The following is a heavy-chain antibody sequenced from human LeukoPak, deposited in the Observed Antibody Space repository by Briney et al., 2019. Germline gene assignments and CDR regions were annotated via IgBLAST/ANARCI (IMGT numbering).Heavy chain of an antibody. D-gene: IGHD6-13*01. CDR2: TSGSGDNT. Sequence: PGGSLRLSCAASGFTFSNYAVSWVRQAPGKGLEWVSSTSGSGDNTYYADSLKGRFTISRDNSKNKLYLHMNSLTAEDTAKYYCAKHLSSSSYSPFDYWGQGSLVTVSS. CDR1: GFTFSNYA. J-gene: IGHJ4*02. CDR3: AKHLSSSSYSPFDY. V-gene: IGHV3-23*01.